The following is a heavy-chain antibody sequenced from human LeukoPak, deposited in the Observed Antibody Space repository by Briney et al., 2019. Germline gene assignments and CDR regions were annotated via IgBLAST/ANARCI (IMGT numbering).Heavy chain of an antibody. D-gene: IGHD4-17*01. CDR3: ARVETPVTTTPPFDH. V-gene: IGHV4-31*11. Sequence: SETLSLTCVVSGGSISSGDYYWNWIRQHPGKGLEWIGYIYHSGSTYYNPSLKSRVTISVDMSENQFSLKLSSVTAADTAVYYCARVETPVTTTPPFDHWGQGTLVTVSS. J-gene: IGHJ4*02. CDR2: IYHSGST. CDR1: GGSISSGDYY.